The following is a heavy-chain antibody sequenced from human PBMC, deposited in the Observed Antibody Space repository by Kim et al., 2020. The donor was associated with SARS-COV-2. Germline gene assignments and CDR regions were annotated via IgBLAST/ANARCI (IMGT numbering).Heavy chain of an antibody. CDR1: GFTFSSYG. Sequence: GGSLRLSCATSGFTFSSYGIHWVRQAPGKGLEWVAVISYDGTNKYYADSVKGRFTISRDNSKNTLYLQMNSLRAEDTAVYYCARGSYDILTGYYTPYYFDYWGQGTLVTVSA. V-gene: IGHV3-33*05. CDR2: ISYDGTNK. CDR3: ARGSYDILTGYYTPYYFDY. D-gene: IGHD3-9*01. J-gene: IGHJ4*02.